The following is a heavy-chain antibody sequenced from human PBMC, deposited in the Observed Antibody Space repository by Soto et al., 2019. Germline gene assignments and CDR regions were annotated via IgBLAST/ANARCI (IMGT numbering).Heavy chain of an antibody. D-gene: IGHD2-2*01. CDR3: ARSQGSSTSLAIYYYYYYGMDV. CDR1: GGTFGSYA. CDR2: IIPIPGTA. J-gene: IGHJ6*02. V-gene: IGHV1-69*01. Sequence: QVQLVQSGAEVKKPGSSVKVSCKASGGTFGSYAISWVRQAPGQGLEWMGGIIPIPGTANYAQKFQGRVTTAADDSTSTAYMELSSLRYEDTAVYYCARSQGSSTSLAIYYYYYYGMDVWGQGTTVTVSS.